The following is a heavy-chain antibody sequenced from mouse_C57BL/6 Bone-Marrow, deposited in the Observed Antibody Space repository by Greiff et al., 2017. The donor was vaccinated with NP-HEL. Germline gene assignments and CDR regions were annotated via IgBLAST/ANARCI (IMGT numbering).Heavy chain of an antibody. J-gene: IGHJ1*03. Sequence: EVLLVESGGGLVKPGGSLKLSCAASGFTFSSYTMSWVRQTPEKRLEWVATISGGGGNTYYPDSVKGRFTISRDNATNTLYLQLSSLRSEDAAWYYWARWDYDERSRPNGYVEVWGTGTTVTVSA. CDR3: ARWDYDERSRPNGYVEV. D-gene: IGHD2-4*01. CDR1: GFTFSSYT. V-gene: IGHV5-9*01. CDR2: ISGGGGNT.